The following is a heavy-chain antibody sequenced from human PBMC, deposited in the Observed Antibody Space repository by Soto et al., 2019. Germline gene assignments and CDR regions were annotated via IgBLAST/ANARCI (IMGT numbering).Heavy chain of an antibody. Sequence: PGGSLRLSCAASGFTVSSNYMSWVRQAPGKGLEWVSLIYSGGSTYYADSVKGRFTISRDNSKNTLYLQMNSLRAGDTAVYYCASYCSSSSWGSWYFVLWGRGTLVTVSS. CDR1: GFTVSSNY. CDR2: IYSGGST. CDR3: ASYCSSSSWGSWYFVL. D-gene: IGHD6-6*01. J-gene: IGHJ2*01. V-gene: IGHV3-66*01.